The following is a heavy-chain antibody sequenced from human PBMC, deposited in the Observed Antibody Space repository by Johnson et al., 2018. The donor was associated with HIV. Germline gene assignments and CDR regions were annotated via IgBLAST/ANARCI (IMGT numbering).Heavy chain of an antibody. CDR1: GFTFDDYG. J-gene: IGHJ3*02. V-gene: IGHV3-20*04. CDR3: ARTGRLFDAFDI. Sequence: EVQLLESGGGVVRPGGSLRLSCVASGFTFDDYGMSWVRQAPGKGLEWVSGINWNGGSTGYADSVKGRFTISRDNAKNSLYLQMNSLRTEDTALYYCARTGRLFDAFDIWGQGTMVTVSS. CDR2: INWNGGST. D-gene: IGHD2-21*01.